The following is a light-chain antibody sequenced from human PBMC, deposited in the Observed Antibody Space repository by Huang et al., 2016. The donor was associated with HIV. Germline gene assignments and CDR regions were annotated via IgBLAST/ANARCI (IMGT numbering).Light chain of an antibody. CDR1: QSVSTW. V-gene: IGKV1-5*03. CDR3: QQYNTFWT. Sequence: DIQMTQSPSILSASVGDRVTITCRASQSVSTWLAWYQQKPGHPPQSLIYKSSTLESGVPARFSGSGSGTEFTLTISSLQPDDFATYYCQQYNTFWTFGQGTKV. CDR2: KSS. J-gene: IGKJ1*01.